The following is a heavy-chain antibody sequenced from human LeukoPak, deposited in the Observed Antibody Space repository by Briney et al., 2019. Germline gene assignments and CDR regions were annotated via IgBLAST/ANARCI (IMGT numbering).Heavy chain of an antibody. D-gene: IGHD3-3*01. V-gene: IGHV3-21*01. CDR3: ASDGPTIFGVVVVDY. CDR1: GFTFSSYS. J-gene: IGHJ4*02. CDR2: ISSSSSYI. Sequence: GGSLRLSCAASGFTFSSYSMNWVRQAPGKGLEWVSSISSSSSYIYYADSVKGRFTISRDNAKNSLYLQMNSLRAEDTAVYYCASDGPTIFGVVVVDYWGQGTLVTVSS.